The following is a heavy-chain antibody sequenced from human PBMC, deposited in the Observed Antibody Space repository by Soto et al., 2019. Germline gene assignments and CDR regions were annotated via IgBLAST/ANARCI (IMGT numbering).Heavy chain of an antibody. D-gene: IGHD3-16*01. V-gene: IGHV1-69*01. CDR1: GGTFINYA. Sequence: QVQLVQSGAEVKKPGSSVKVSCKASGGTFINYAVSWVRQAPGQGLEWMGDIIPIFGTTNYAQKFQGRVTIAADESTSTGYMELTNLRSEDTALYYCARVAYTSRATHWFDCWGPGTLVTVSS. CDR3: ARVAYTSRATHWFDC. J-gene: IGHJ5*01. CDR2: IIPIFGTT.